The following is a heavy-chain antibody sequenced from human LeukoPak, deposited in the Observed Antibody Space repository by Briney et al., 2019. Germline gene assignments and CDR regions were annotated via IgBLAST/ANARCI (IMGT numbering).Heavy chain of an antibody. V-gene: IGHV3-21*01. CDR3: ARSDYRAFDV. J-gene: IGHJ3*01. CDR2: ISSSGSYI. Sequence: PGGSLSLSCAASGFSFSSYSMNWVRQAPGKGLDWVSSISSSGSYIDYADSVRGRFSISRDNAKKSLYLQMNSLRAEDTAVCYCARSDYRAFDVWGQGTTVTVSS. D-gene: IGHD4/OR15-4a*01. CDR1: GFSFSSYS.